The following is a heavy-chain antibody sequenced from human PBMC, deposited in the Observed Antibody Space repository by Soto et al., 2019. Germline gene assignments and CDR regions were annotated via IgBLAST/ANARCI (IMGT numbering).Heavy chain of an antibody. J-gene: IGHJ4*02. Sequence: EVQLVESGGGLVQPGGSLGLSCAASGFTFSSYGMNWVRQTPGKGLEWVSYISIRSTNIHYADSVKGRFTISRDNAKNPFYLQRTALEAEAPAVNYGPGGPAGTASFWGQGIPVTVSS. CDR2: ISIRSTNI. V-gene: IGHV3-48*01. CDR3: PGGPAGTASF. CDR1: GFTFSSYG. D-gene: IGHD6-13*01.